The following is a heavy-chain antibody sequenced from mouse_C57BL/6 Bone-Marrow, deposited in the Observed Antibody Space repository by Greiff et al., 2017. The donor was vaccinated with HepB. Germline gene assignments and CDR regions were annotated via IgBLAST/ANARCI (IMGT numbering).Heavy chain of an antibody. D-gene: IGHD1-1*01. CDR1: GFNIKDDY. Sequence: EVQLQESGAELVRPGASVKLSCTASGFNIKDDYMHWVKQRPEQGLEWIGWIDPENGDTEYASEFQGKATITADKSSNTAYLQLSSLTSEDTAVYYCTRRVLRCTGYFDVWGTGTTVTVSS. CDR2: IDPENGDT. J-gene: IGHJ1*03. V-gene: IGHV14-4*01. CDR3: TRRVLRCTGYFDV.